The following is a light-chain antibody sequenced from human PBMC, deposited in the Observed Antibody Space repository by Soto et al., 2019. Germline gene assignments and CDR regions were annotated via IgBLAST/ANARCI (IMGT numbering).Light chain of an antibody. V-gene: IGKV3D-15*01. CDR1: QSVSNN. CDR2: DAS. J-gene: IGKJ1*01. Sequence: EIVLTQSPYTLSLSPGERATLSCRASQSVSNNYLAWYQQKPGQAPRLLIYDASNRATGIPARFSGSGSGTEFTLTISSLQSEDFAVYYCQQYNNWWTFGQGTKVDIK. CDR3: QQYNNWWT.